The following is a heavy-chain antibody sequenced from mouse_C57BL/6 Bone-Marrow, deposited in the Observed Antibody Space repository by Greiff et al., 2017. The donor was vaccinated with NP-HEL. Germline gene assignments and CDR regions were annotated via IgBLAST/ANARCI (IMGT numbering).Heavy chain of an antibody. Sequence: EVQLQQSVAELVRPGASVKLSCTASGFNIKNTYMHWVKQRPEQGLEWIGRIDPANGNPKYAPKFQGKATITADTSSNTAYLQLSSLTSEDTAIYYCARGIWDYGSSYPYWYFDVWGTGTTVTVSS. CDR1: GFNIKNTY. D-gene: IGHD1-1*01. CDR2: IDPANGNP. J-gene: IGHJ1*03. V-gene: IGHV14-3*01. CDR3: ARGIWDYGSSYPYWYFDV.